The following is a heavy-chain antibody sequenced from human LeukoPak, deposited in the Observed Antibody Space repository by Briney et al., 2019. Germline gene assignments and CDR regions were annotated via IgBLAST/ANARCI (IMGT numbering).Heavy chain of an antibody. CDR2: MVYDGSEK. CDR3: AKDPRTGAVSGIFYFDY. Sequence: RAGGSLRLSCAASGFTFGRHPMHWVRQAPGKGLEWVAVMVYDGSEKYYKESVKGRFTISRDNSKNTLYLQMDSLRPEDTAVYYCAKDPRTGAVSGIFYFDYWGQGTLLTVSS. D-gene: IGHD6-19*01. CDR1: GFTFGRHP. V-gene: IGHV3-30*04. J-gene: IGHJ4*02.